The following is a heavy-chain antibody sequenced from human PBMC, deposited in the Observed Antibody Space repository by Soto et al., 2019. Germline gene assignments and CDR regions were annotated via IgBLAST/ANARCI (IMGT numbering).Heavy chain of an antibody. Sequence: QVQLVQSGAEVKKPGSSVKVSCKASGGTFSSYAISWVRQAPGQGLEWMGGIIPIFGTADYAQKFQGRVTITADESTSTGNMELSSLRSEDTAVYYCASHYASRGYYYRGLDYWGQGTLVTVSS. CDR1: GGTFSSYA. CDR2: IIPIFGTA. D-gene: IGHD3-22*01. CDR3: ASHYASRGYYYRGLDY. J-gene: IGHJ4*02. V-gene: IGHV1-69*12.